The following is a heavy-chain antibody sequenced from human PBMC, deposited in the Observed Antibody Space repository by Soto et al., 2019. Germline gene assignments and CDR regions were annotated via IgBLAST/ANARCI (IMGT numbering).Heavy chain of an antibody. Sequence: GGSLRLSCAASGFTFSSYIMSWVRQAPGKGLEWVSGFTDSSGSIYYADSVKGRFTISRDNSKNTLYLQMNSLSAEDTAVYYCAKDHDGSYYRSFDYWGQGTLVTVSS. V-gene: IGHV3-23*01. D-gene: IGHD1-26*01. J-gene: IGHJ4*02. CDR1: GFTFSSYI. CDR3: AKDHDGSYYRSFDY. CDR2: FTDSSGSI.